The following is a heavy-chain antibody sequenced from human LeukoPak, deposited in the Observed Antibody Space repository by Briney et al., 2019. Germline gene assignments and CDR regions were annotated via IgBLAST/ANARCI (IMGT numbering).Heavy chain of an antibody. V-gene: IGHV4-61*02. J-gene: IGHJ4*02. D-gene: IGHD3-10*01. CDR1: GGSISSGSYY. Sequence: SSETLSLTCTVSGGSISSGSYYWSWIRQPAGKGLEWIGRIYTSGSTNYNPSLKSRVTISVDTSKNQFSLKLSSVTAADTAVYYCARIMVRGIRGINYFDYWGQGTLVTVSS. CDR3: ARIMVRGIRGINYFDY. CDR2: IYTSGST.